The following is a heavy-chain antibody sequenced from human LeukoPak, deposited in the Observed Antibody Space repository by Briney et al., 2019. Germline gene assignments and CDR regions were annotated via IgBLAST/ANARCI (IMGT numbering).Heavy chain of an antibody. CDR3: ARVVDTAMEDAFDM. V-gene: IGHV3-21*01. D-gene: IGHD5-18*01. CDR2: ISSSSTYT. J-gene: IGHJ3*02. CDR1: GFTFSSYS. Sequence: GGSLRLSCAASGFTFSSYSMNWVRQAPGKGLEWVSSISSSSTYTYYADSVKDRFTISRDNAKNSQYLQMNSLRAEDTAVYYCARVVDTAMEDAFDMWGQGTMVTVSS.